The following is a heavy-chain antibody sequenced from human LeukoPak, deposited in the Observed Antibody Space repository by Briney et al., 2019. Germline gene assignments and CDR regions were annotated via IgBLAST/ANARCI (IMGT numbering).Heavy chain of an antibody. CDR3: ARRGPYYYDSSPYDY. CDR2: INHSGST. J-gene: IGHJ4*02. D-gene: IGHD3-22*01. Sequence: PSETLSLTCAVYGGSFSGYYWSWIRQPPGKGLEWIGEINHSGSTNYNPSLKSRVTISVGTSKNQFSLKLSSVTAADTAVYYCARRGPYYYDSSPYDYWGQGTLVTVSS. CDR1: GGSFSGYY. V-gene: IGHV4-34*01.